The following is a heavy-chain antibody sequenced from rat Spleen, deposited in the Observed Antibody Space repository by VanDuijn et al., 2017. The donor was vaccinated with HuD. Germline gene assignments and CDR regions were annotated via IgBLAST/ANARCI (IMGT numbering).Heavy chain of an antibody. V-gene: IGHV5-20*01. Sequence: EVQLVESGGGLVQPGRSLKLSCAASGFTFSNYGMAWVRQAPKKGLEWVAYISYDGGSTYYRDSVKGRFTISRDNAKSTLYLQMNSLRSEDTATYYCTRDYMYTTLWGQGVMVTVSS. D-gene: IGHD1-6*01. CDR1: GFTFSNYG. J-gene: IGHJ2*01. CDR2: ISYDGGST. CDR3: TRDYMYTTL.